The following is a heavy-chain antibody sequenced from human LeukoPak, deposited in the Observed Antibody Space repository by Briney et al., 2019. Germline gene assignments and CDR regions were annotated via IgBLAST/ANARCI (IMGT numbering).Heavy chain of an antibody. J-gene: IGHJ4*02. CDR1: GYTFTSYG. Sequence: ASVKVSCKASGYTFTSYGISWVRQAPGQGLEWMGWISAYNGNTNYAQKHQGRVTVTTDTSTSTAYMELSSLRSEDTAVYYCATGRYYDSSGYYYEGGYWGQGTLVTVSS. V-gene: IGHV1-18*01. D-gene: IGHD3-22*01. CDR2: ISAYNGNT. CDR3: ATGRYYDSSGYYYEGGY.